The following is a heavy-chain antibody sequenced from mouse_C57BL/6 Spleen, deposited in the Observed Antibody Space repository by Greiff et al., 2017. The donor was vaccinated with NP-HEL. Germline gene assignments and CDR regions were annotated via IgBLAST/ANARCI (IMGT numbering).Heavy chain of an antibody. CDR2: IDPSDSYT. CDR1: GYTFTSYW. D-gene: IGHD1-1*01. CDR3: ARCHYYGSSYGGYFDV. J-gene: IGHJ1*03. Sequence: VQLQQSGAELVMPGASVKLSCKASGYTFTSYWMHWVKQRPGQGLEWIGEIDPSDSYTNYNQKFKGKSTLTVDKSSSTAYMQLSSLTSEDSAVYYCARCHYYGSSYGGYFDVWGTGTTVTVSS. V-gene: IGHV1-69*01.